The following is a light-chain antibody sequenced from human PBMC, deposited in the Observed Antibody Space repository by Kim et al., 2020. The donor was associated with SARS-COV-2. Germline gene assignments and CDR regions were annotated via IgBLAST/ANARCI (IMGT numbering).Light chain of an antibody. J-gene: IGLJ3*02. CDR2: RDS. CDR3: QVWDSSSVV. V-gene: IGLV3-9*01. CDR1: NIGSKK. Sequence: SYELTQPLSVSVALGQTARITCGGNNIGSKKVHWYQQKPGQAPVMVIYRDSNRASGIPERFSGSNSGNTATLTISRAQAGDEADYYCQVWDSSSVVFGGGTQLTVL.